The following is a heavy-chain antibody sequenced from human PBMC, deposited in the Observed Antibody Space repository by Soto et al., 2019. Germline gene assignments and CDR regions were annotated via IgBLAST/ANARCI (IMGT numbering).Heavy chain of an antibody. CDR3: ARDPIDDHTGYDY. D-gene: IGHD5-12*01. V-gene: IGHV4-59*01. J-gene: IGHJ4*02. CDR2: IDYNGGT. Sequence: QVQLQESGPGLVKPSETLSLTCTVSGASIAGSLWTWIRQPPGKGLEWIGYIDYNGGTNYDPSLDSRVTISADTSKRQFSLKVNSVTAADTAVYYGARDPIDDHTGYDYWGQGILVTVSS. CDR1: GASIAGSL.